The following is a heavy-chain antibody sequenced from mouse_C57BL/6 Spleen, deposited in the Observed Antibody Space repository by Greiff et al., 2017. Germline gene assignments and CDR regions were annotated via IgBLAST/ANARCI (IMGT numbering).Heavy chain of an antibody. CDR2: IWSGGST. CDR3: ARKDYSNRAWFAY. D-gene: IGHD2-5*01. CDR1: GFSLTSYG. Sequence: VMLVESGPGLVQPSQSLSITCTVSGFSLTSYGVHWVRQSPGKGLEWLGVIWSGGSTDYNAAFISRLSISKDNSKSQVFFKMNSLQADDTAIYYCARKDYSNRAWFAYWGQGTLVTVSA. J-gene: IGHJ3*01. V-gene: IGHV2-2*01.